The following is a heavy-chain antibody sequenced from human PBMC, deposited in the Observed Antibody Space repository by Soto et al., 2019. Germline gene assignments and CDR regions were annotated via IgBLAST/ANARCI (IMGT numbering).Heavy chain of an antibody. CDR1: GFTFSSYA. CDR2: ISGSGGST. J-gene: IGHJ4*02. CDR3: AKAPIVVVPAAIPPDY. Sequence: LRLSCAASGFTFSSYAMSWVRQAPGKGLEWVSAISGSGGSTYYADSVKGRFTISRDNSKNTLYLQMNSLRAEDTAVYYCAKAPIVVVPAAIPPDYWGQGTLVTVSS. V-gene: IGHV3-23*01. D-gene: IGHD2-2*02.